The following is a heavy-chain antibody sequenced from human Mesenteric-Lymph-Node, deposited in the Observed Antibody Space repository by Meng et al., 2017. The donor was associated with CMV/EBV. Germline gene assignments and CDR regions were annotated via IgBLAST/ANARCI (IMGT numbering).Heavy chain of an antibody. CDR3: ATGGIGGTDNWFDP. Sequence: ASVKVSCKASGYSFTSYGISWVRQAPGQGLEWMGWISPYNGNTDYAQKLQGRVAMTSDTSTNTAYMELSSLSFEDTAVYYCATGGIGGTDNWFDPWGHGTLVTVSS. V-gene: IGHV1-18*01. J-gene: IGHJ5*02. CDR2: ISPYNGNT. D-gene: IGHD1-7*01. CDR1: GYSFTSYG.